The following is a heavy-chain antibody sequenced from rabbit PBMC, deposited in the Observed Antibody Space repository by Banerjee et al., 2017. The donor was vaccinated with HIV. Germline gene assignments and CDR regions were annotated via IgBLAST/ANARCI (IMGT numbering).Heavy chain of an antibody. CDR2: ISIGDGRT. CDR3: ARDNVDYAGYGYVFNL. Sequence: LEESGGDLVKPGASLTLTCTTSGFDFSSNSMCWVRQAPGKGLEWIGCISIGDGRTYYASWVNGRFTISSHNAQNTLYLQLNSLTAADTATYFCARDNVDYAGYGYVFNLWGPGTLVTVS. V-gene: IGHV1S47*01. J-gene: IGHJ4*01. CDR1: GFDFSSNS. D-gene: IGHD6-1*01.